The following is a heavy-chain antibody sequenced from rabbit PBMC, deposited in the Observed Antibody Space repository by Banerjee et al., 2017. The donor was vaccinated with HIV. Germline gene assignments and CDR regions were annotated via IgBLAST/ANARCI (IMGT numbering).Heavy chain of an antibody. D-gene: IGHD7-1*01. V-gene: IGHV1S40*01. J-gene: IGHJ2*01. CDR3: ARWAGYTNWGFDP. Sequence: QSLQESGGGLVQPGGSLALTCKASGFSFSSDHDICWVRQAPGKGLEWIACIDAGSSGFTYFATWAKGRFTISKTSSTTVTLQMTRLTAADSATYFCARWAGYTNWGFDPWGPGTLVTVS. CDR1: GFSFSSDHD. CDR2: IDAGSSGFT.